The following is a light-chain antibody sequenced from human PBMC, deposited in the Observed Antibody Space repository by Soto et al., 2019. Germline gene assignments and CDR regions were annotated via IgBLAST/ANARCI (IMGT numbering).Light chain of an antibody. J-gene: IGKJ2*02. CDR2: SAS. V-gene: IGKV1-39*01. Sequence: DIQMTQSPSSLSASVGDRVTITCRTSQSISKYLNWYQQKPGKAPKLLIYSASNLQSGVPSRFSGNGSGTDFSLTISSLQPEAVAAYYCQQSYNTLPWTFGQGTKLEIK. CDR3: QQSYNTLPWT. CDR1: QSISKY.